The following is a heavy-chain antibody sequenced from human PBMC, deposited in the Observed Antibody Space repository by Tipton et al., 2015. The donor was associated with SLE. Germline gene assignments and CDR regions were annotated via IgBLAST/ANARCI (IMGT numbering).Heavy chain of an antibody. D-gene: IGHD4-17*01. CDR1: GYSFTSYW. V-gene: IGHV5-10-1*01. J-gene: IGHJ6*03. CDR2: IDPSDSYT. Sequence: QLVQSGAEVKKPGESLKISCKGSGYSFTSYWISWVRQMPGKGLEWMGRIDPSDSYTNYSPSFQGHVTISADKSISTAYLQWSSLKASDTAMYYCARQVTTVTTRYYYYMDVWGKGTTVTVSS. CDR3: ARQVTTVTTRYYYYMDV.